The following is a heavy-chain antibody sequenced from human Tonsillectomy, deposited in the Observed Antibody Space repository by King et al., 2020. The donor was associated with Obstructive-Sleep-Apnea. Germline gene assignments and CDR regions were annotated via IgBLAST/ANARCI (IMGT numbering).Heavy chain of an antibody. J-gene: IGHJ5*02. CDR1: GFTFSSYA. V-gene: IGHV3-23*04. D-gene: IGHD3-22*01. CDR3: AKGPYYYDSSGDLNWFDP. Sequence: VQLVESGGGLVQPGGSLRLSCAASGFTFSSYAMIWVRQAPGKGLYWVSAISGSGGSTYYADSVKGRFTISRDNSKNTLYLQMNSLRAEDTAVYYCAKGPYYYDSSGDLNWFDPWGQGTLVTVSS. CDR2: ISGSGGST.